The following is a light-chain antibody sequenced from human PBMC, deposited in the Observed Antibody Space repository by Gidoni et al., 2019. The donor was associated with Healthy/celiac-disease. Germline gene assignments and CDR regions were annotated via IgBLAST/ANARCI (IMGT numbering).Light chain of an antibody. Sequence: QSVLTQPPSVSGDPGQRVTISCTGSSSNIGAGYEVHWYQQLPGTAPKLLIYGNSNRPSGVPDRFSGSKSGTSASLAITGLQAEDEADYYCQSYDSSLRGVFGGGTKLTVL. CDR1: SSNIGAGYE. J-gene: IGLJ3*02. V-gene: IGLV1-40*01. CDR2: GNS. CDR3: QSYDSSLRGV.